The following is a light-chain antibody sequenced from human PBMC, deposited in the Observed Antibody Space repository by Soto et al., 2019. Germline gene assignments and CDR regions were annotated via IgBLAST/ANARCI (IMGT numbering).Light chain of an antibody. CDR3: SSFTISRNTVI. V-gene: IGLV2-14*02. CDR2: DVS. Sequence: QSALTQPASVSGSPGQSITISCTGPSSDVGTYNLVSWYQQHPDKAPKVMIYDVSNRPSGISNRFSGSKSGNTASLTISGLQAEDEADYYCSSFTISRNTVIFGGGTKLTVL. CDR1: SSDVGTYNL. J-gene: IGLJ2*01.